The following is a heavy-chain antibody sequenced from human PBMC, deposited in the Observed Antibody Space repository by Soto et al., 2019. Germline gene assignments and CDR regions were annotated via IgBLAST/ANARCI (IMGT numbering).Heavy chain of an antibody. J-gene: IGHJ5*02. CDR3: ARVQVSAWFDP. D-gene: IGHD1-20*01. V-gene: IGHV4-59*01. Sequence: PSETLSLTCTVSGGSISSYYWSWIRQPPGKGLEWIGYIYYSGSTNYNPSLKSRVTISVDTSKNQFSLKLSSVTAADTAVYYCARVQVSAWFDPWGQGTLVTVSS. CDR2: IYYSGST. CDR1: GGSISSYY.